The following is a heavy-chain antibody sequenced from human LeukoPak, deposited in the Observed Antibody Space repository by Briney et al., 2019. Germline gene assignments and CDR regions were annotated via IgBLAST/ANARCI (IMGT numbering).Heavy chain of an antibody. V-gene: IGHV4-38-2*02. CDR1: GYSISSGYY. D-gene: IGHD6-13*01. CDR2: IYHSGST. J-gene: IGHJ3*02. Sequence: SETLSLTCTVSGYSISSGYYWGWIRQPPGKGLEWIGSIYHSGSTYYNPSLKSRVTISVDTSKNQFSLNPSSVTAADTAVYYCGHYRGTAAGRGGAFDIWGQGTMVTVSS. CDR3: GHYRGTAAGRGGAFDI.